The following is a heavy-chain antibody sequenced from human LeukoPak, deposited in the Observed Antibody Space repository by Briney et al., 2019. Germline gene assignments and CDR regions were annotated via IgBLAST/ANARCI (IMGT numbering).Heavy chain of an antibody. CDR1: GGSISSYH. CDR3: ARGRLLYYFDY. J-gene: IGHJ4*02. Sequence: SETLSLKCTVSGGSISSYHWSWLRQPPGKGLEWIGYLYYSRSTNYNPSLKSRVTISVDTSKNQFSLKLSSVTAADTAVYYCARGRLLYYFDYWGQGTLVTVSS. CDR2: LYYSRST. V-gene: IGHV4-59*01.